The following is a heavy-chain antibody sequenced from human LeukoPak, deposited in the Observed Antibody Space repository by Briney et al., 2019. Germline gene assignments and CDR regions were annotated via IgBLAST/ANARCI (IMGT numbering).Heavy chain of an antibody. Sequence: GGSLRLSCAASGFTFSSYSMNWVRQAPGKGLEWVSSISSSSSTIYYADSVKGRFTISRDNAKNSLYLQMNSLRAEDTAVYYCARALWFGETFPAYWGQGTLVTVSS. D-gene: IGHD3-10*01. CDR3: ARALWFGETFPAY. CDR1: GFTFSSYS. V-gene: IGHV3-48*01. J-gene: IGHJ4*02. CDR2: ISSSSSTI.